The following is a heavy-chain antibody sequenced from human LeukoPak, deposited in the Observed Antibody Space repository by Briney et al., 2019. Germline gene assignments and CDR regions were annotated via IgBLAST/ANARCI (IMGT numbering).Heavy chain of an antibody. V-gene: IGHV3-23*01. D-gene: IGHD3-9*01. CDR1: GFTFSSYA. Sequence: PGGSLRLSCAASGFTFSSYAMSWVRQAPGKGLEWVSAISGSGGSTYYADSVKGRFTISRDNAKNTLYLEMNSLRTEDTAVYFCARGDRTGYFFDNWGQGTLVTVSS. J-gene: IGHJ4*02. CDR3: ARGDRTGYFFDN. CDR2: ISGSGGST.